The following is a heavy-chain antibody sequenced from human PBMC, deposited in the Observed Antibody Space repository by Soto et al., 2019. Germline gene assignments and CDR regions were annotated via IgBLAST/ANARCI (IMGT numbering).Heavy chain of an antibody. Sequence: QVQLVESGGGVVQPGRSLRLSCAASGFTFSTYGMQWVRQTPGKGLEWVALISNDGSDEDYADSVKGRFTISRDNSKNTLYLQMNSLRVENTAVYYWANVRRPNNPPIEYWGQGTLVTVSS. D-gene: IGHD3-10*02. CDR1: GFTFSTYG. V-gene: IGHV3-30*18. J-gene: IGHJ4*02. CDR3: ANVRRPNNPPIEY. CDR2: ISNDGSDE.